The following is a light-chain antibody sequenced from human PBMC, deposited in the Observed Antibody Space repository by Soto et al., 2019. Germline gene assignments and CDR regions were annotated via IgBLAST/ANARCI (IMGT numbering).Light chain of an antibody. CDR2: RNN. CDR1: SSNIGSNY. J-gene: IGLJ2*01. CDR3: AAWDDSLSGPHVV. Sequence: QSVLTQPPSASGTPGQRVTISCSGSSSNIGSNYVYWYQQLPGTAPKLLIYRNNQRPSGVPDRFSGSKSGTSASLAISGLRSVDEADYYCAAWDDSLSGPHVVFGGGTKLTVL. V-gene: IGLV1-47*01.